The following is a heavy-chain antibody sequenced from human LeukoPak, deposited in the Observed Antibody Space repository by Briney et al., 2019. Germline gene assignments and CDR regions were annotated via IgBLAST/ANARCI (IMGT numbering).Heavy chain of an antibody. CDR2: ISSSSSYI. J-gene: IGHJ4*02. CDR3: ARDLNWETY. D-gene: IGHD7-27*01. CDR1: GFTFSSYS. V-gene: IGHV3-21*01. Sequence: GGSLRLSCAASGFTFSSYSMIWVRQAPGKGLEWVSYISSSSSYIYYADSVKGRFTISRDNAKNSLYLQMNSLRAEDTAVYYCARDLNWETYWGQGTLVSVSS.